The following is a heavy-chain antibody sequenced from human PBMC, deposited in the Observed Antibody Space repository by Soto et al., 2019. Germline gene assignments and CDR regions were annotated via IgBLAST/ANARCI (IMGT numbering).Heavy chain of an antibody. CDR3: ARWREYGETWDY. J-gene: IGHJ4*02. D-gene: IGHD4-17*01. V-gene: IGHV1-69*02. Sequence: QVQLVQSGAEVKKPGSSVKVSCKASGGTFSSYTISWVRQAPGQGLEWMGRIITILGIANYAQKFQGRVTITADKSTSTAYMELSSLRSEDTAVYYCARWREYGETWDYWVQGTLVTVSS. CDR1: GGTFSSYT. CDR2: IITILGIA.